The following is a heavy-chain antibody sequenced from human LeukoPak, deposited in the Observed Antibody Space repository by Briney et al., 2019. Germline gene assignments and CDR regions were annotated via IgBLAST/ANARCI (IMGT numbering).Heavy chain of an antibody. Sequence: ASVKVSCKASGYTFTSYGISWVRPAPRQGLEWMGIINPSGGSTSYAQKFQGRVTMTRDTSISTAYMELSRLRSDDTAVYYCARGTAPRSYYYYMDVWGKGTTVTVSS. D-gene: IGHD2-21*02. CDR1: GYTFTSYG. V-gene: IGHV1-46*01. CDR3: ARGTAPRSYYYYMDV. J-gene: IGHJ6*03. CDR2: INPSGGST.